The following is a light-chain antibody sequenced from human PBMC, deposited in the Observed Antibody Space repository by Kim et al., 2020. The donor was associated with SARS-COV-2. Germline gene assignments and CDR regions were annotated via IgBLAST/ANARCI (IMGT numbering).Light chain of an antibody. V-gene: IGLV2-8*01. J-gene: IGLJ2*01. CDR1: SSDVGGYNY. CDR2: EVS. Sequence: QSFPISCTGTSSDVGGYNYVSWYQQHPGKAPKLMIYEVSKRPSGVPDRFSGSKSGNTASLTVSGLQAEDEADYYCSSYAGSNTHVVFGGGTQLTVL. CDR3: SSYAGSNTHVV.